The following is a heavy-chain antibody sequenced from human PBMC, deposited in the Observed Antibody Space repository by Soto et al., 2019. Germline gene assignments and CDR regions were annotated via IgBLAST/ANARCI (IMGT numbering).Heavy chain of an antibody. D-gene: IGHD1-1*01. V-gene: IGHV3-74*01. CDR2: VDSAGSGT. CDR1: GFPFTGYW. J-gene: IGHJ4*02. CDR3: DNVFEH. Sequence: VPLVESGGGSVQPGGSLRLSCAASGFPFTGYWMHWFRQVPGKGPVWVARVDSAGSGTSYADSVKGRFTISRDNAKNTVSLQMDSLRVEETDVYYCDNVFEHWGQGIPVTVSS.